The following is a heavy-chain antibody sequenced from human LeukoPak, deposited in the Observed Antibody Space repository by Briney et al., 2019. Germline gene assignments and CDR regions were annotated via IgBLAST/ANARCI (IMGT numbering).Heavy chain of an antibody. CDR3: ARGEKGHLDY. Sequence: SETLSLSCTVSGGSIGSGDYYGGWIRQPPGKGLEWIGYIYYSGSTYYNPSLKSRVTISVDTSKNQFSLKLSSVTAADTAVYYCARGEKGHLDYWGQGTLVTVSS. CDR1: GGSIGSGDYY. CDR2: IYYSGST. V-gene: IGHV4-30-4*01. J-gene: IGHJ4*02.